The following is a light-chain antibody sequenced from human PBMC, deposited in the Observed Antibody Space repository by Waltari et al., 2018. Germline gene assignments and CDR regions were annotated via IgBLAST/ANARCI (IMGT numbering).Light chain of an antibody. V-gene: IGKV3-20*01. Sequence: ENVLTQSSGTLSLSPGEAATLSCRVSESVSANYLAWYQQKPGQAPRLLIYGASSRATGIPDRFSGRGSGTDFTLTISRLEPEDFAVYYCLQYGSLPWTFGQGTKVEIK. CDR2: GAS. CDR3: LQYGSLPWT. J-gene: IGKJ1*01. CDR1: ESVSANY.